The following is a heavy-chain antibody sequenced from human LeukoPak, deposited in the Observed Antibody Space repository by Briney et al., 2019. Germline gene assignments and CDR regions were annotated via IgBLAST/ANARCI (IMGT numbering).Heavy chain of an antibody. V-gene: IGHV3-74*01. CDR2: VNYDGSAT. CDR1: GSTLSNYW. Sequence: GGSLRLSCAASGSTLSNYWMHWVRQAQGRGLGWVSRVNYDGSATNYAGSVKGRFTISRDNAKNTLYLQMNSLGAEDTALYYCATEGPLPGGHEHWGQGTLVTVFS. CDR3: ATEGPLPGGHEH. J-gene: IGHJ1*01. D-gene: IGHD2-15*01.